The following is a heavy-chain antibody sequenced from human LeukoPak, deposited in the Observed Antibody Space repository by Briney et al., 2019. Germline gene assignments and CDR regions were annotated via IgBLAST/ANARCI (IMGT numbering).Heavy chain of an antibody. Sequence: SETLSLTCTVSGGSISSYYWSWIRQPPGKGLEWIGYIYYSGSTNYNPSLKSRVTISVDTSKNQFSLKLSSVTAADTAVYYCARSSSGWYPGGYWGQGTQVTVSS. CDR2: IYYSGST. V-gene: IGHV4-59*01. J-gene: IGHJ4*02. CDR1: GGSISSYY. D-gene: IGHD6-19*01. CDR3: ARSSSGWYPGGY.